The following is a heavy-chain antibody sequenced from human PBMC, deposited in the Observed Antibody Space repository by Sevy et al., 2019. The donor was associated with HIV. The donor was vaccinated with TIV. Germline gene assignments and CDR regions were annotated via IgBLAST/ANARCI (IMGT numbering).Heavy chain of an antibody. V-gene: IGHV3-23*01. J-gene: IGHJ5*02. CDR1: GFSFMPYA. CDR3: AKGLRGTTTNNWFDP. CDR2: ISGSGGSA. D-gene: IGHD4-17*01. Sequence: GGSLRLSCAASGFSFMPYAMSWVRQAPGKGLEWVSTISGSGGSAYYADSVKGRFTISRDNSKNTLFLQMHSLRAEDTAVYYCAKGLRGTTTNNWFDPWGQGTLVTVSS.